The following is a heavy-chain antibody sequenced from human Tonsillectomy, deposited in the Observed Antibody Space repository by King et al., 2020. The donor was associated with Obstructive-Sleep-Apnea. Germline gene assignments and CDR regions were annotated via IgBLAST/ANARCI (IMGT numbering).Heavy chain of an antibody. CDR1: GGSVSSGSYY. CDR2: IYYSGSI. D-gene: IGHD4-17*01. V-gene: IGHV4-61*01. CDR3: ARATVTTVGYYYGMDV. Sequence: VHLQESGPGLVKPSETLSLTCTVSGGSVSSGSYYWSWIRQPPGKGLEWIGYIYYSGSINYNPSLMSRVTISVDTSKNQYSLKLSSVTAADTAVYYCARATVTTVGYYYGMDVWGQGTTVTVSS. J-gene: IGHJ6*02.